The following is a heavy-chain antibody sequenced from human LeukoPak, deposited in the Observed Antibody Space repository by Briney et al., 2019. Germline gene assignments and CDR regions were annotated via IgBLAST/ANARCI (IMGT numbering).Heavy chain of an antibody. CDR1: GGSISDSRHY. J-gene: IGHJ4*02. V-gene: IGHV4-39*07. Sequence: SETLSLTCTVSGGSISDSRHYWGWIRQPPGKGLEWIGSISYSGTTYSNPSLKSRVTISVDTSKNQFSLKLSSVTAADTAVYYCARDALIAAAGQYYFDYWGQGTLVTVSS. D-gene: IGHD6-13*01. CDR2: ISYSGTT. CDR3: ARDALIAAAGQYYFDY.